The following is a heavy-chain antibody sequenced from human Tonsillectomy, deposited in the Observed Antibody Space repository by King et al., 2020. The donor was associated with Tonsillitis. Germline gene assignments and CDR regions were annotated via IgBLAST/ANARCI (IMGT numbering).Heavy chain of an antibody. CDR3: AREELSCPNWFDP. Sequence: VQLVESGGDLVKPGGSLRLSCVVSGFTFSYYYMSWIRQAPGKGLEWVSHINNSGSTTYYADSVKGRFTISRDNAKNSLYLQMSSLRAEDTAVYYCAREELSCPNWFDPWGQGTLVTVSS. CDR1: GFTFSYYY. CDR2: INNSGSTT. D-gene: IGHD4/OR15-4a*01. V-gene: IGHV3-11*01. J-gene: IGHJ5*02.